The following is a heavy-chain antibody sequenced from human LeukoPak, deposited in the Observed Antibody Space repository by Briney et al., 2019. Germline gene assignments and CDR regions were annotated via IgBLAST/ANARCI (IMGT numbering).Heavy chain of an antibody. J-gene: IGHJ4*02. V-gene: IGHV5-51*01. CDR2: IYPGDSDT. D-gene: IGHD6-25*01. Sequence: GESLKISCEGSGYTFTNYWIGWVRQMPGKGLEWMGVIYPGDSDTRYSPSFQGQVTISADNSISTAFLQWSSLKASDTALYFCARSITAAGTPNGGYWGQGTLVTVSS. CDR1: GYTFTNYW. CDR3: ARSITAAGTPNGGY.